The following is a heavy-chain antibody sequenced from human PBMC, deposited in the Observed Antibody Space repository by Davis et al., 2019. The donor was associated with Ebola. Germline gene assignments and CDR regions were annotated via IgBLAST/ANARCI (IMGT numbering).Heavy chain of an antibody. D-gene: IGHD3-10*01. CDR2: VYYSGST. Sequence: PSETLSLTCAVYGGSFSGYYWTWIRQPPGKGLEWIGSVYYSGSTYYNPSLKSRVTMSVDRSKNQFSLKVSSVTAADTAVYHCARHQGSWSFYYVDYWGQGTLVTVSS. J-gene: IGHJ4*02. CDR3: ARHQGSWSFYYVDY. CDR1: GGSFSGYY. V-gene: IGHV4-59*04.